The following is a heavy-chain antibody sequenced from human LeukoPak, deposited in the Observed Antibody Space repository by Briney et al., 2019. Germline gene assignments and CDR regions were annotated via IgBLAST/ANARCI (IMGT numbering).Heavy chain of an antibody. CDR2: IYHSGST. J-gene: IGHJ4*02. Sequence: SETLSLTCTVSGVSISSGGYYWSWIRQPPGKGLEWIGYIYHSGSTYYNPSLKSRVTISVDRSKNQFSLKLSSVTAADTAIYYCARDGYNSAPFDYWGPGTLVTVSS. D-gene: IGHD5-24*01. V-gene: IGHV4-30-2*01. CDR1: GVSISSGGYY. CDR3: ARDGYNSAPFDY.